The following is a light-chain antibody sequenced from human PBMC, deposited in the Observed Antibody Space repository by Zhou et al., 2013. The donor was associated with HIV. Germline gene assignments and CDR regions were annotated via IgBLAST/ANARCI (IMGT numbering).Light chain of an antibody. V-gene: IGKV1-17*01. Sequence: DIQMTQSPSSLSASVGDRVTITCRASQGIGDNLGWYQQKPGKAPKRLIFAASTLQSGVPSRFSGSRSGTEFTLTISSLQPEDFATYYCLQHDSYPLTFGGGTKVEIK. CDR1: QGIGDN. J-gene: IGKJ4*01. CDR3: LQHDSYPLT. CDR2: AAS.